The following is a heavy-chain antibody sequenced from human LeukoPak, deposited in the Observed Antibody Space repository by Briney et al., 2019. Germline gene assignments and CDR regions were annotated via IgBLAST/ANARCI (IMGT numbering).Heavy chain of an antibody. Sequence: PGGSLRLSCAASGFTFDEYAMHWARQAPGKGLEWVSLISGDGGSTYYADSVKGRFTISRDNSKNSLYLQMNSLRTEDTALYYCTRGGYDFWSGRPTDYWGQGTLVTVSS. V-gene: IGHV3-43*02. D-gene: IGHD3-3*01. CDR2: ISGDGGST. CDR3: TRGGYDFWSGRPTDY. J-gene: IGHJ4*02. CDR1: GFTFDEYA.